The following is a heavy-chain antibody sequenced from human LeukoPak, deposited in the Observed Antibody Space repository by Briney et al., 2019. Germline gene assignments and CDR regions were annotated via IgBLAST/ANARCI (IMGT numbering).Heavy chain of an antibody. V-gene: IGHV4-34*01. CDR1: GGSFSGYY. D-gene: IGHD6-19*01. Sequence: SETLSLTCAVYGGSFSGYYWSWIRQPPGKGLDWIGEINHSGSTNYNPSLKSRVTISVDTSKNQFSLKLSSVTAADTAVYYCARRGWLRAAFDIWGQGTMVTVSS. CDR2: INHSGST. CDR3: ARRGWLRAAFDI. J-gene: IGHJ3*02.